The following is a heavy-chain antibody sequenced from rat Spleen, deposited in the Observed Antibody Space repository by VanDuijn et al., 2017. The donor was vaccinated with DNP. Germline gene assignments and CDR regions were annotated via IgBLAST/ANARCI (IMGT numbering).Heavy chain of an antibody. D-gene: IGHD1-11*01. Sequence: EVQLVESGGGLVQPGRSLKLSCAASGFTFSNYGMAWVRQAPTKGLEWVASISTGGGNTYYRDSVKGRFTISRDDSKATLYLQMDSLRSDETATYYCARDNYGTSGALDPWGQGTSVTVSS. J-gene: IGHJ4*01. CDR3: ARDNYGTSGALDP. V-gene: IGHV5S13*01. CDR2: ISTGGGNT. CDR1: GFTFSNYG.